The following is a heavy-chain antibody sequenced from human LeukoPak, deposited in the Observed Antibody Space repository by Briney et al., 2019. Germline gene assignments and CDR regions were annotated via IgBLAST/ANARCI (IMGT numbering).Heavy chain of an antibody. CDR3: ARDRRGYYDILTGYYADY. J-gene: IGHJ4*02. CDR2: ISGSTNYI. V-gene: IGHV3-21*01. CDR1: GFTFSSYS. Sequence: GGSLRLSCSASGFTFSSYSMNWVRQAPGKGLEWVSSISGSTNYIYYADSVKGRFTISRDNAKNSLYLQMNSLRAEDTAVYHCARDRRGYYDILTGYYADYWGQGTLVTVSS. D-gene: IGHD3-9*01.